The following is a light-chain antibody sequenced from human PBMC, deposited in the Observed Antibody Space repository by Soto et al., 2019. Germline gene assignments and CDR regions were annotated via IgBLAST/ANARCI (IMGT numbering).Light chain of an antibody. CDR3: QQYNNWPPIT. J-gene: IGKJ5*01. V-gene: IGKV3-15*01. CDR2: GAS. CDR1: QSVSSN. Sequence: EIVMTQSPATLSASPGERRTLSCRASQSVSSNLAWYQQKPGQAPRLPIYGASNRATGIPARFSGSGSGTVFTLTIRSLQSEDLALYYWQQYNNWPPITFGQGTRWRL.